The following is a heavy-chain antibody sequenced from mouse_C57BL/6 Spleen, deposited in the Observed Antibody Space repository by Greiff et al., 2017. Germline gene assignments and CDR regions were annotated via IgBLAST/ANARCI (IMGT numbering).Heavy chain of an antibody. CDR1: GYSITSGYY. J-gene: IGHJ2*01. CDR3: ARDSLYYFDY. CDR2: IRYDGSN. Sequence: EVQLQQSGPGLVKPSQSLSLSCSASGYSITSGYYWNWIRQFPGNKLEWMGYIRYDGSNNYNPSLKNRISITRDTSKNQFFLKLKSVTTEDTATYYCARDSLYYFDYWGQGTTRTVSS. V-gene: IGHV3-6*01.